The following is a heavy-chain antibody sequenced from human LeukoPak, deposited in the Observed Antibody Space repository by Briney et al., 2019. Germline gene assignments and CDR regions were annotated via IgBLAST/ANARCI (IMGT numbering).Heavy chain of an antibody. CDR2: ISSSSYI. V-gene: IGHV3-21*01. CDR3: ARDLEGGKSVLRYFDWLEQSYYYYYGMDV. CDR1: GFTFSSYS. Sequence: PGGSLKLSCAASGFTFSSYSMNWVRQAPGKGLEWVSSISSSSYIYYADSVKGRFTISRDNAKNSLYLQMNSLRAEDTAVYYCARDLEGGKSVLRYFDWLEQSYYYYYGMDVWGQGTTVTVSS. J-gene: IGHJ6*02. D-gene: IGHD3-9*01.